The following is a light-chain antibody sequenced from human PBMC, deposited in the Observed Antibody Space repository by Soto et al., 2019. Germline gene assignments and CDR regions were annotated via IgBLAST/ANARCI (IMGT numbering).Light chain of an antibody. J-gene: IGLJ2*01. CDR3: ISYTSSTTLVV. CDR2: AVS. CDR1: SRDVGGYNY. Sequence: QSALTPPASVSGSPGQSLTISCTGTSRDVGGYNYVSWYQQHPGKAPKLMIYAVSNRPSGVSNRFSGSKSGNTASLTISGLQAEDEADYYCISYTSSTTLVVFCGGTKLTVL. V-gene: IGLV2-14*01.